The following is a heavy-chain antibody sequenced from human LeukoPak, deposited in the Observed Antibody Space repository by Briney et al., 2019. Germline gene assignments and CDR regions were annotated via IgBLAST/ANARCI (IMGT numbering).Heavy chain of an antibody. Sequence: SETLSLTCTVSTYSISSGYYWGWIRQPPGKGLEWIGSIYSGGSTFYNPSLMGRVTISVDTSKNQFSLKLNSVTAADTAVYFCARPHHHYDTDTSVTTAFYFDYWGQGTLVTVSS. CDR2: IYSGGST. CDR3: ARPHHHYDTDTSVTTAFYFDY. D-gene: IGHD3-16*01. CDR1: TYSISSGYY. V-gene: IGHV4-38-2*02. J-gene: IGHJ4*02.